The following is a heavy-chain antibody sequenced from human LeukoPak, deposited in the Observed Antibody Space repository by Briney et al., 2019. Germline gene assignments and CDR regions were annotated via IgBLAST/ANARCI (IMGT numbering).Heavy chain of an antibody. Sequence: PGGSLRLSCAASGFTFSSYSMNWVRQAPGKGLEWVSSISSSSSYIYYADSVKGRFTISRDNAKNSLYLQMNSLRAEDTAVYYCARGGGSYYLPNSWGQGTLVTVSS. CDR3: ARGGGSYYLPNS. J-gene: IGHJ5*02. CDR2: ISSSSSYI. V-gene: IGHV3-21*01. CDR1: GFTFSSYS. D-gene: IGHD1-26*01.